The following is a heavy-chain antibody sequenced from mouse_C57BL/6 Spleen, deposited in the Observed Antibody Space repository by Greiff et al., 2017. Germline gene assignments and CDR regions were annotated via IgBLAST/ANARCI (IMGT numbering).Heavy chain of an antibody. V-gene: IGHV5-9-1*02. CDR3: TRDGMITGGVDY. CDR2: ISSGGDYI. D-gene: IGHD2-4*01. Sequence: EVKLMESGEGLVKPGGSLKLSCAASGFTFSSYAMSWVRQTPEKRLEWVAYISSGGDYIYYADTVKGRFTISRDNARNTLYLQMSSLKSEDTAMYYCTRDGMITGGVDYWGQGTTLTVSS. CDR1: GFTFSSYA. J-gene: IGHJ2*01.